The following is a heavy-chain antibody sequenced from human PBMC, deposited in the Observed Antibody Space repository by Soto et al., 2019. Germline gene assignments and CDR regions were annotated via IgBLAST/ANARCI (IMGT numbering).Heavy chain of an antibody. V-gene: IGHV3-53*04. CDR2: IYSGGST. CDR3: AGDNYSGSGRDYYYYMDV. Sequence: GGSLRLSCAASGFTVSSNYMSWVRQAPGKGLEWVSVIYSGGSTYYADSVKGRFTISRHNSKNTLYLQVNGLRAEDTAVYYCAGDNYSGSGRDYYYYMDVWGKGTTVTVSS. J-gene: IGHJ6*03. CDR1: GFTVSSNY. D-gene: IGHD3-10*01.